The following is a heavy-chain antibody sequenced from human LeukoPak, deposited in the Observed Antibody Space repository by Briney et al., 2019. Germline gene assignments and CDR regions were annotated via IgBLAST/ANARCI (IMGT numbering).Heavy chain of an antibody. J-gene: IGHJ3*02. CDR3: AREDRNAFDI. D-gene: IGHD1-14*01. V-gene: IGHV1-18*01. CDR2: INPYNINT. Sequence: ASVKVSCTASGYTFSDYGVNWVRQAPGQGLEWVGWINPYNINTLYSPKFQGRVFMTRDTSTSTVYMELRGLRSDDTAVYFCAREDRNAFDIWGQGTMVTVSS. CDR1: GYTFSDYG.